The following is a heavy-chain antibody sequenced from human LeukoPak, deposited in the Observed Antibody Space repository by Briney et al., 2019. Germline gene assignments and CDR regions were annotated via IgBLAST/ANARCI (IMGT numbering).Heavy chain of an antibody. CDR1: GGTFSSDS. CDR3: ARALRRLEFDY. V-gene: IGHV1-46*01. D-gene: IGHD4-17*01. Sequence: ASVKVSCKASGGTFSSDSFSWVRQAPGQGLEWMGIINPSGGSTTYAQKFQGRVTMTRDTSTSTVYMELSSLRSEDTAVYYCARALRRLEFDYWGQGTLVTVSS. CDR2: INPSGGST. J-gene: IGHJ4*02.